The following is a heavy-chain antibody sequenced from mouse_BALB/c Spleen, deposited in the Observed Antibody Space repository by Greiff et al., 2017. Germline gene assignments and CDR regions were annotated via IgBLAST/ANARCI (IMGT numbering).Heavy chain of an antibody. Sequence: VQLKESGAELVRPGALVKLSCKASGFNIKDYYMHWVKQRPEQGLEWIGWIDPENGNTIYDPKFQGKASITADTSSNTAYLQLSSLTSEDTAVYYCARGTTVYYAMDYWGQGTSVTVSS. CDR2: IDPENGNT. V-gene: IGHV14-1*02. D-gene: IGHD1-1*01. J-gene: IGHJ4*01. CDR3: ARGTTVYYAMDY. CDR1: GFNIKDYY.